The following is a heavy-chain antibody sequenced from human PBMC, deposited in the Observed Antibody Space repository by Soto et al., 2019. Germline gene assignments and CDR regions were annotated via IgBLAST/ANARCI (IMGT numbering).Heavy chain of an antibody. Sequence: PGGSLRLSCAASGFSFTHYTINWVRQAPGKGLEWVAVMSYDGTNEYYADSVKGRFTISRDNSKSTVYLQMNSLTPEDTALYYCARKWGTYNIASLDYWGLGTLVTV. CDR2: MSYDGTNE. CDR1: GFSFTHYT. J-gene: IGHJ4*02. V-gene: IGHV3-30*04. D-gene: IGHD1-1*01. CDR3: ARKWGTYNIASLDY.